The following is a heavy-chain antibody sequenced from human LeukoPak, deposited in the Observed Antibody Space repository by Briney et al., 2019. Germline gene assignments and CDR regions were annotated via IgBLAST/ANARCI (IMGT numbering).Heavy chain of an antibody. Sequence: GGSLRLSCAASGFTFSSYAMHWVRQAPGKGLEWVAVISYDGSNKYYADSVKGRFTISRDNSKNTLYLQMNSLRAEDTAVYYCAREKYHCSSTSCSFDYWGQGTLVTVSS. CDR1: GFTFSSYA. J-gene: IGHJ4*02. V-gene: IGHV3-30*04. D-gene: IGHD2-2*01. CDR2: ISYDGSNK. CDR3: AREKYHCSSTSCSFDY.